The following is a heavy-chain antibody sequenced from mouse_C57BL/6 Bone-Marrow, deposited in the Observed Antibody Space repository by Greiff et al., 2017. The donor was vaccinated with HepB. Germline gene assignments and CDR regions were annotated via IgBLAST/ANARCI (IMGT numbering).Heavy chain of an antibody. CDR2: ISNLAYSI. Sequence: EVKLVESGGGLVQPGGSLKLSCAASGFTFSDYGMAWVRQAPRKGPAWVAFISNLAYSIYYADTVTGRFTISRENAKNTLYLEMSSLRFEDTAMYYCARSYDYPFAYWGQGTLVTVSA. D-gene: IGHD2-4*01. V-gene: IGHV5-15*04. CDR1: GFTFSDYG. CDR3: ARSYDYPFAY. J-gene: IGHJ3*01.